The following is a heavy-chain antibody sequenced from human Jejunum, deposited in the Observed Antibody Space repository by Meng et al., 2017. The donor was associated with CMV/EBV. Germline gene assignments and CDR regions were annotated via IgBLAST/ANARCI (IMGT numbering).Heavy chain of an antibody. CDR2: IDQDGIEK. CDR1: YW. CDR3: AKGFCSGTDCYTDYYYGMDV. J-gene: IGHJ6*02. D-gene: IGHD2-2*02. Sequence: YWMSWVRQATGKGLEWVDNIDQDGIEKNYVDSVKGRFTISRDNAKNSLYLEMKSLGPEDTAVYYCAKGFCSGTDCYTDYYYGMDVWGQGTTVTVSS. V-gene: IGHV3-7*01.